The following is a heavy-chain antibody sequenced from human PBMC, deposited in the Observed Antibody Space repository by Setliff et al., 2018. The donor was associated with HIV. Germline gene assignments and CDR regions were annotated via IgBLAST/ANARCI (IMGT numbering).Heavy chain of an antibody. D-gene: IGHD3-22*01. J-gene: IGHJ4*03. Sequence: GGSLRLSCAASRFTFSSHGMHWVRQVPGKGLEWVAVISYDGGDKYYGDSVKGRFTISRDNSQSTLYLQMNSLRAEDTAVYYCAKDPGSVYSYYFDYWGKGATVTVSS. CDR2: ISYDGGDK. CDR3: AKDPGSVYSYYFDY. V-gene: IGHV3-30*18. CDR1: RFTFSSHG.